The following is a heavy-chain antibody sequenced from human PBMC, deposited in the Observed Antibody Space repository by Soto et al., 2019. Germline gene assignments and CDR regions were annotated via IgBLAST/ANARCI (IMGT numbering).Heavy chain of an antibody. J-gene: IGHJ4*02. CDR1: GYTLTELS. CDR3: ATRQKLRVFDY. Sequence: ASVKVSCKVSGYTLTELSMHWVRQAPGKGLEWMGGFDPEDSESIYAQKFQGRVTMTEDTSTDTAYMQLSSLRSEDTAVYYCATRQKLRVFDYWGQGTLVTVSS. CDR2: FDPEDSES. V-gene: IGHV1-24*01. D-gene: IGHD1-26*01.